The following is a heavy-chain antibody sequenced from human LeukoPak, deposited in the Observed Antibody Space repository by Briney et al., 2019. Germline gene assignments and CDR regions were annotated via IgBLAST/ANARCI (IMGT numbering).Heavy chain of an antibody. V-gene: IGHV3-30*18. CDR1: GFTFSSYG. J-gene: IGHJ4*02. CDR3: AKDPITMVRGVITH. Sequence: GRSLRLSCAASGFTFSSYGMHWVRQAPGKGLEWVAVISYDGSNKYYADSVKGRFTISRDNSKNTLYLQMNSLRAEDTAVYYCAKDPITMVRGVITHWGQRTLVTVSS. CDR2: ISYDGSNK. D-gene: IGHD3-10*01.